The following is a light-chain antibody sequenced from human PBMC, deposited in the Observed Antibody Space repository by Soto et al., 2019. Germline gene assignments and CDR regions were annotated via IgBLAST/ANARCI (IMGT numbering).Light chain of an antibody. CDR2: AAS. CDR3: QQRSNWL. Sequence: EIVLTQSPATLSLSPGERATLSCRASQSVSSYLAWYQQKPGQAPRLLIYAASNRATGIPARFSGSGSGTDFPLTISSLEPEDFAVYYCQQRSNWLFGQGTKLEIK. J-gene: IGKJ2*01. CDR1: QSVSSY. V-gene: IGKV3-11*01.